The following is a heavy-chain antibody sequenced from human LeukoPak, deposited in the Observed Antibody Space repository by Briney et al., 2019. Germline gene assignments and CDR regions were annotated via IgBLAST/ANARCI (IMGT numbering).Heavy chain of an antibody. D-gene: IGHD6-13*01. J-gene: IGHJ4*02. CDR3: ARGRIPATRSYFDY. Sequence: EASVKVSCKASGYTFTTYYMHWVRQAPGQGLEWMGIINPSSGSTTYARSFQGRVTMTRDTSTTTVYMELSSLRSEDTAVYYCARGRIPATRSYFDYWGQGTLVTVSS. V-gene: IGHV1-46*01. CDR2: INPSSGST. CDR1: GYTFTTYY.